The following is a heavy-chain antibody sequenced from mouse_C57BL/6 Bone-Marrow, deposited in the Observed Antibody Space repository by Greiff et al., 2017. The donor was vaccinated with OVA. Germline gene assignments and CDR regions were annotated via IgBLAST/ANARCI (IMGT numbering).Heavy chain of an antibody. CDR3: ARGNYYGSSYLYWYFDV. CDR2: IYPGSGNT. CDR1: GYTFTDYY. Sequence: SGAELVRPGASVKLSCKASGYTFTDYYINWVKQRPGQGLEWIARIYPGSGNTYYNEKFKGKATLTAEKSSSTAYMQLSSLTSEDSAVYFCARGNYYGSSYLYWYFDVWGTGTTVTVSS. J-gene: IGHJ1*03. D-gene: IGHD1-1*01. V-gene: IGHV1-76*01.